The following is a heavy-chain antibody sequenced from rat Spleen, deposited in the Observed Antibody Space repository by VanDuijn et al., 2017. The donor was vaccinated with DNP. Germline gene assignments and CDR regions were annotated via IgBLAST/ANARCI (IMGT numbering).Heavy chain of an antibody. CDR3: ARYSTSFVMDV. D-gene: IGHD1-2*01. CDR1: GFSLTNYG. CDR2: IWGHGNT. Sequence: QVQLRESGPVLVQASETLSLTCPVSGFSLTNYGVIWVRQSPGKGLEWLGIIWGHGNTDYNSALKSRLSINRDTSKSQVFLKMNSLQTEDTATYYCARYSTSFVMDVWGQGASVTVSS. V-gene: IGHV2S75*01. J-gene: IGHJ4*01.